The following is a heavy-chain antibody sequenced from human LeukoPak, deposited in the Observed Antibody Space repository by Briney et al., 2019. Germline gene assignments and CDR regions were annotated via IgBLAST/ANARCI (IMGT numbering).Heavy chain of an antibody. J-gene: IGHJ5*02. CDR2: ISYDGSTK. CDR3: AKDLMRDRWFGES. Sequence: PGGSLRLSCAASGFTFSSYALHWVRQAPGKGLEWVAVISYDGSTKYYADSVKGRFTISRDTSRNTLYLQMNSLRAEDTAVYYCAKDLMRDRWFGESWGQGTLVTVSA. D-gene: IGHD3-10*01. CDR1: GFTFSSYA. V-gene: IGHV3-30*04.